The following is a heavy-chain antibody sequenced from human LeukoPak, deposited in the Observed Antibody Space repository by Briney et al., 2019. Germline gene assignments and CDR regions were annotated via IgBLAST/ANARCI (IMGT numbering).Heavy chain of an antibody. CDR2: IIPIFGTA. J-gene: IGHJ5*02. Sequence: ASVKVSCKASGGTFSSYAISWVRQAPGQGLEWMGGIIPIFGTANYAQKFQGRVTITADESTSTAYMELSSLRSEDTAVYYCARDSYSIQLWPTGYNWFDPWGQGTLVTVSS. D-gene: IGHD5-18*01. CDR3: ARDSYSIQLWPTGYNWFDP. V-gene: IGHV1-69*13. CDR1: GGTFSSYA.